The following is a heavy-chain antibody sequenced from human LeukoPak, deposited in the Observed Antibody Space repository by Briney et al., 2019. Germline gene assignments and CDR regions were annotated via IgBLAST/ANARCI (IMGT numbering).Heavy chain of an antibody. CDR3: ARFEGFDY. Sequence: GGSLRLSCGASGFTFSNYAMYWVRQAPGKGLEWVSGLTGRGDSAYYADSVKGRFTISRDNSKNTLYLQMNSLRAEDTAVYYCARFEGFDYWGQGTLVTVSS. V-gene: IGHV3-23*01. J-gene: IGHJ4*02. CDR2: LTGRGDSA. CDR1: GFTFSNYA.